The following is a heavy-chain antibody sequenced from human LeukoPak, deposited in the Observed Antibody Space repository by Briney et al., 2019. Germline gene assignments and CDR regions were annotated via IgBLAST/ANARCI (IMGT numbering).Heavy chain of an antibody. J-gene: IGHJ4*02. CDR2: ISAYNGNT. CDR3: AREGYHDFCSGYYYPPLFDS. D-gene: IGHD3-3*01. V-gene: IGHV1-18*01. CDR1: GYTFTSYG. Sequence: ASVKVSCKASGYTFTSYGISWVRPAPGQGLEWMGWISAYNGNTNYAQKLQGRVTMTTDTSTRTAYMEMRSLRSDATAVYYCAREGYHDFCSGYYYPPLFDSWGQGTLVTVSS.